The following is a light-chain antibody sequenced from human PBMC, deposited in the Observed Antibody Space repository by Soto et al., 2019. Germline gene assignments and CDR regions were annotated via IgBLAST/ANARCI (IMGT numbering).Light chain of an antibody. CDR1: SSDVGSYNF. Sequence: QSALTQPASVSGSPGQSITISCTRTSSDVGSYNFVSWYQQHPGKVPKVMIYEVSKRPSGVSDRFSGSKSGNTASLTISGLQAEDEAAYYCCADAGRSTYVFGTGTKLTVL. V-gene: IGLV2-23*02. CDR3: CADAGRSTYV. CDR2: EVS. J-gene: IGLJ1*01.